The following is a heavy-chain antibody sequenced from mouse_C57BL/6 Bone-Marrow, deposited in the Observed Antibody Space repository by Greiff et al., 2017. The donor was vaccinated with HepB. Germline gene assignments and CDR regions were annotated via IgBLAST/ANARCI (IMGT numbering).Heavy chain of an antibody. CDR3: ARREGYDGYFYFDY. V-gene: IGHV5-12*01. CDR2: ISNGGGST. Sequence: EVQVVESGGGLVQPGGSLKLSCAASGFTFSDYYMYWVRQTPEKRLEWVAYISNGGGSTYYPDTVKGRFTISRDNAKNTLYLQMSRLKSEDTAMYYCARREGYDGYFYFDYWGQGTTLTVSS. CDR1: GFTFSDYY. D-gene: IGHD2-3*01. J-gene: IGHJ2*01.